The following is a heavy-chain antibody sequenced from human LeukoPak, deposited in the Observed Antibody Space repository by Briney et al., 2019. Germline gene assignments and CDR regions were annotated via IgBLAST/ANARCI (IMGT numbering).Heavy chain of an antibody. Sequence: ASVKVSCKASGYTFTSYDINWVRQATGQGLEWMGWMNPNSGNTGYAQKFQGRVTMTRNTSISTAYMELSSLRSEDTALYYCAKDMGPAGQLLYDYWGQGTLVTVSS. CDR1: GYTFTSYD. D-gene: IGHD2-2*01. CDR2: MNPNSGNT. CDR3: AKDMGPAGQLLYDY. V-gene: IGHV1-8*01. J-gene: IGHJ4*02.